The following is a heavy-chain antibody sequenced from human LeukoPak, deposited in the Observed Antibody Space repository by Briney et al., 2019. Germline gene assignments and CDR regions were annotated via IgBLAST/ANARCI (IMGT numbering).Heavy chain of an antibody. D-gene: IGHD4-17*01. CDR3: ARGHSPVTTKVSYFQH. CDR2: INHSGST. J-gene: IGHJ1*01. CDR1: GGSINNYY. Sequence: PSETLSLTCTVSGGSINNYYWSWIRQPPGKGLEWIGEINHSGSTNYNPSLKSRVTILVDTSKNQFSLKLSSVTAADTAVYYCARGHSPVTTKVSYFQHWGQGTLVTVSS. V-gene: IGHV4-34*01.